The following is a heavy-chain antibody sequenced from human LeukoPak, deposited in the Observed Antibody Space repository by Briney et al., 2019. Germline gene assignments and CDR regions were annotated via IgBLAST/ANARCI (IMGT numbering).Heavy chain of an antibody. CDR2: INSDGSST. CDR3: ASIVATPYGMDV. Sequence: GGSLRLSCAASGFTFSSYWMHWVRQAPGKGLVWVSRINSDGSSTSYADSVKGRFTISRDNAKNTLYLQMNSLRAEDTAAYYCASIVATPYGMDVWGQGTTDTVSS. J-gene: IGHJ6*02. CDR1: GFTFSSYW. D-gene: IGHD5-12*01. V-gene: IGHV3-74*01.